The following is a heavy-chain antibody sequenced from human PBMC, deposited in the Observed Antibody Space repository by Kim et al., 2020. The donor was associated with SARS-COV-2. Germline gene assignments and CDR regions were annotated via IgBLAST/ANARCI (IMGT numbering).Heavy chain of an antibody. D-gene: IGHD3-10*01. V-gene: IGHV1-18*01. J-gene: IGHJ4*02. CDR2: GNT. Sequence: GNTNYAQKLQGRVTMTTDTSTSTAYMELRSLRSDDTAVYYCAREWGGMDYWGQGTLVTVSS. CDR3: AREWGGMDY.